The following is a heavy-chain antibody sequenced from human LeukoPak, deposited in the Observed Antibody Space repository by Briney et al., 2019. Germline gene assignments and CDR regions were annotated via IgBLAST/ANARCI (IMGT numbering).Heavy chain of an antibody. CDR3: ARDSSMLRGPLVIYYFDF. Sequence: GGSLRLSCVASGFTFSSYNMHWVRQAPGKGLEWMTFVPYDGSNDYYADSVKGRFTISRDNSKNTLYLQMNSLRVEDTAVYYCARDSSMLRGPLVIYYFDFWGQGTLVTVSS. V-gene: IGHV3-30*02. CDR2: VPYDGSND. CDR1: GFTFSSYN. J-gene: IGHJ4*02. D-gene: IGHD3-10*01.